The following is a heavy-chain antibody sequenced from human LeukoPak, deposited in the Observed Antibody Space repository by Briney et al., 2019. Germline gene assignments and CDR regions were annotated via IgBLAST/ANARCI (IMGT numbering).Heavy chain of an antibody. CDR2: IRSKAYGGTT. CDR3: ARRRHMITFEPHLYDY. Sequence: GGSLRLSCTASGFTFGDYAMSWVRQAPGKGLEWVGFIRSKAYGGTTEYAASVKGRFTISRDDSKSIAYLQMNSLKTEDTAVYYCARRRHMITFEPHLYDYWGQGTLVTVSS. CDR1: GFTFGDYA. V-gene: IGHV3-49*04. D-gene: IGHD3-16*01. J-gene: IGHJ4*02.